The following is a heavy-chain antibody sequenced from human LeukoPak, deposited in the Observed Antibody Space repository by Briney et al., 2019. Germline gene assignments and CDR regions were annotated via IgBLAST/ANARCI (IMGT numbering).Heavy chain of an antibody. D-gene: IGHD2-2*01. CDR3: VRDACSRTSCSFDY. Sequence: PSETLSLTCTVSGGSISSGGYYWSWIRQPPGKGVEWIGYIYYSGSTYYNPSLKSRVTISVDTSKNQLFLTLSSVTAAETAVYYCVRDACSRTSCSFDYWGQGTLVTVSS. CDR1: GGSISSGGYY. CDR2: IYYSGST. V-gene: IGHV4-31*03. J-gene: IGHJ4*02.